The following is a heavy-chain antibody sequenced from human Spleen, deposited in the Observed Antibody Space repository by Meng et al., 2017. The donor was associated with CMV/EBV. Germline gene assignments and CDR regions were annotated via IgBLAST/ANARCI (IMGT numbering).Heavy chain of an antibody. CDR3: ARGPRQLASPNYNGMDV. J-gene: IGHJ6*02. CDR2: IRYDGSNQ. V-gene: IGHV3-30*02. CDR1: GFTFSSYG. Sequence: GESLKISCAASGFTFSSYGMHWVRQAPGKGLEWVTFIRYDGSNQHYADSVKGRFTISRDNAKSSLYLEMSSLRAEDTAIYYCARGPRQLASPNYNGMDVWGQGTTVTVSS. D-gene: IGHD6-6*01.